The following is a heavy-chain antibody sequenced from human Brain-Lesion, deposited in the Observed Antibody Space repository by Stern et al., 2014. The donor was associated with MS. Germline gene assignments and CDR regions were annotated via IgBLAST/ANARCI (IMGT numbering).Heavy chain of an antibody. V-gene: IGHV4-30-4*01. CDR3: ARGESSRYYYYFDD. Sequence: QVQLLESGPGLVKPSQTLSLTCNVSGDSFSSCANCWGWIRPSPGKGLVGIGYLYYIGRTFYHPSLYSRVSISVDTSPNPFSRRLSSVTAADTAVYYCARGESSRYYYYFDDWGQGTLVTVSS. D-gene: IGHD3-22*01. CDR1: GDSFSSCANC. CDR2: LYYIGRT. J-gene: IGHJ4*02.